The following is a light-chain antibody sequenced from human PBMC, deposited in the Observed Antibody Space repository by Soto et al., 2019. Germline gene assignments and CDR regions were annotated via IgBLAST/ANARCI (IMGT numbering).Light chain of an antibody. V-gene: IGLV2-8*01. CDR2: EVT. CDR1: SSDVGAYKY. J-gene: IGLJ3*02. Sequence: QSALTQPPSASGSPGQSVTISCNGTSSDVGAYKYVSWYQQYPGKAPKLMIYEVTKRPSGVPDRFSGSKSGNTASLTVSGLQAEDEADYYCTSYVGNDIWVFGGGTKLTVL. CDR3: TSYVGNDIWV.